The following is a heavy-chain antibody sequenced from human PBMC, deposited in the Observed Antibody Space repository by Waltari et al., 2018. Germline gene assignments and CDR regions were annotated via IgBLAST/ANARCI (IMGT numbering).Heavy chain of an antibody. CDR1: GGTFSSYA. CDR2: IIPSLGTA. Sequence: QVQLVQSGAEVKKPGSSVKVSCKASGGTFSSYAISWVRQAPGQGLEWMGGIIPSLGTANYAQRVQGRVTITADEATSTAYMELSSLRSEDTAVYYCARGVSYYYGSGSPWGFDPWGQGTLVTVSS. V-gene: IGHV1-69*01. J-gene: IGHJ5*02. D-gene: IGHD3-10*01. CDR3: ARGVSYYYGSGSPWGFDP.